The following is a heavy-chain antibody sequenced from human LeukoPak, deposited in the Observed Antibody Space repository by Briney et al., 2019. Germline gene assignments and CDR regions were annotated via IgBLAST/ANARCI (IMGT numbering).Heavy chain of an antibody. CDR2: ISGSDAGT. V-gene: IGHV3-23*01. Sequence: PGGSLRLSCAASGFTFNNYAMSWVRQAPGKGLEWVSAISGSDAGTYYADSVKGRFTISRDNSKNTVYVQMNSLRAEDAAVYYCAKGGYSNGRYYYYYMDVWGEGTTVTVSS. CDR1: GFTFNNYA. D-gene: IGHD5-18*01. J-gene: IGHJ6*03. CDR3: AKGGYSNGRYYYYYMDV.